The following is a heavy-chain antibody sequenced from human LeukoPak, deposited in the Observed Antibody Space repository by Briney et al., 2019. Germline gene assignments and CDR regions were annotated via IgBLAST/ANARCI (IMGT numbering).Heavy chain of an antibody. D-gene: IGHD3-22*01. CDR1: RFTSTSYA. Sequence: GGSLRLSCAASRFTSTSYAMSWVRQAPGKGLEWVSAISASGATTYYADSVKGRFNISRDNSKNTLYLQMNSLRAEDTAVYYCAKSSYYDSSGFYRENYFDYWGQGTLVTVSS. V-gene: IGHV3-23*01. CDR3: AKSSYYDSSGFYRENYFDY. CDR2: ISASGATT. J-gene: IGHJ4*02.